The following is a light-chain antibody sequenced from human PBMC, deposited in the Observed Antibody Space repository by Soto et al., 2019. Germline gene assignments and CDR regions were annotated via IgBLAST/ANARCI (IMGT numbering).Light chain of an antibody. CDR2: VAA. V-gene: IGKV3-20*01. Sequence: EIVLTQSPGTRSLSPGDRATLSCRASQSVTSKSLAGYQHKLRQPPRLLIYVAARRAPGIPERFSASGSGTDFTLTISRLEPEDFAVYFCQQFETSPGTFGHGTKV. CDR1: QSVTSKS. CDR3: QQFETSPGT. J-gene: IGKJ3*01.